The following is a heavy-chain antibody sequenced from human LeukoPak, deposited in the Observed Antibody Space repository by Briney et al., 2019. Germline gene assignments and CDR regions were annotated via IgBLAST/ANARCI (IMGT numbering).Heavy chain of an antibody. J-gene: IGHJ5*02. Sequence: SETLSLTCTVSGGSISSYYWRWIRQPAGKGLEWIGYIYYSGSTNYNLSLKSRVTISVDTSKNQFSLKLSSVTAADTAVYYCARSPSRYCSGGSCPNWFDPWGQGTLVTVSS. CDR3: ARSPSRYCSGGSCPNWFDP. CDR2: IYYSGST. D-gene: IGHD2-15*01. CDR1: GGSISSYY. V-gene: IGHV4-59*01.